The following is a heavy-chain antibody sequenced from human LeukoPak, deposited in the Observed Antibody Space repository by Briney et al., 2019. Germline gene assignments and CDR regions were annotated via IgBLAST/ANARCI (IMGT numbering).Heavy chain of an antibody. CDR2: IKSNIDGGAT. CDR3: TTGGNVLVAGTRAFDI. V-gene: IGHV3-15*07. CDR1: GFTFSNDW. J-gene: IGHJ3*02. Sequence: GGSLRLSCAASGFTFSNDWMNWVRQVPGKGLEWVGRIKSNIDGGATDYAAPVKGRFTISRDDSKNTLYLQMNSLKTEDTAVYYCTTGGNVLVAGTRAFDIWGQGTMVTVSS. D-gene: IGHD6-19*01.